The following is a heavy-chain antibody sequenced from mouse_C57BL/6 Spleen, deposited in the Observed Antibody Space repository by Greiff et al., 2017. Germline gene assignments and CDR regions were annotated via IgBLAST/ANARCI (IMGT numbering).Heavy chain of an antibody. CDR1: GFSLTSYG. V-gene: IGHV2-9*01. D-gene: IGHD1-1*01. CDR2: IWGGGST. CDR3: AKSYGHYGGGYAMDY. J-gene: IGHJ4*01. Sequence: VQLQESGPGLVAPSQSLSITCTVSGFSLTSYGVDWVRQPPGKGLEWLGVIWGGGSTNYNSALMSRLSISKDNSKSHVFLKMNSLQTADAAMYYCAKSYGHYGGGYAMDYWGQGTSVTVSS.